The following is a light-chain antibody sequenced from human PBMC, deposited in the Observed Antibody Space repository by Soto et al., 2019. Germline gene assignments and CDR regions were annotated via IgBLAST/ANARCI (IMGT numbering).Light chain of an antibody. Sequence: ENVLTQSPGTLSLSPGERATLSCRASQSVGRNYLAWYQQKPCQAPRLLIFDASSRATGIPDRFSGGGSGTDFTLTINRVEPEDFAVFYCQQYAASPLTFGQGTKVEIK. J-gene: IGKJ1*01. CDR1: QSVGRNY. CDR3: QQYAASPLT. V-gene: IGKV3-20*01. CDR2: DAS.